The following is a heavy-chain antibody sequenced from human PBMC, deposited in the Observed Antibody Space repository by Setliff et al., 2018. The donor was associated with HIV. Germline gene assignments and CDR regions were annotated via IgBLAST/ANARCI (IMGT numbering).Heavy chain of an antibody. CDR1: GYTFTDYY. J-gene: IGHJ4*02. V-gene: IGHV1-2*02. D-gene: IGHD4-17*01. Sequence: ASVKVSCKASGYTFTDYYIHWVRQAPGQGLEWMGWIYPNTGGTNYAQKFQGRVTMARDTSISTAYMELSRLRSDDTAVYYCARSTTADWGQGTLVTVSS. CDR3: ARSTTAD. CDR2: IYPNTGGT.